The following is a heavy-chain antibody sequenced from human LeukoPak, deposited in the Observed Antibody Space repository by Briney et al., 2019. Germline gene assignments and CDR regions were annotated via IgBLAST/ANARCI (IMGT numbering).Heavy chain of an antibody. CDR1: GGSISSYY. CDR3: ARHEPDYDFWSGYYGAFDI. J-gene: IGHJ3*02. D-gene: IGHD3-3*01. CDR2: IYYSGST. V-gene: IGHV4-59*08. Sequence: SETLSLTCTVSGGSISSYYWSWIRQPPGKGLEWMGYIYYSGSTNYNPSLKSRVTISVDTSKNQFSLKLSSVTAADTAVYYCARHEPDYDFWSGYYGAFDIWGQGTMVTVSS.